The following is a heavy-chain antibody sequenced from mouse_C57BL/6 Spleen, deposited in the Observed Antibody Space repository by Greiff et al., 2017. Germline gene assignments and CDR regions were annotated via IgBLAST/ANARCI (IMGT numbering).Heavy chain of an antibody. CDR2: ISSGGDYI. CDR3: TREGYYGSSLDY. Sequence: EVQRVESGEGLVKPGGSLKLSCAASGFTFSSYAMSWVRQTPEKRLEWVAYISSGGDYIYYADTVKGRFTISRDNARNTLYLQMSSLKSEDTAMYYCTREGYYGSSLDYWGQGTTLTVSS. J-gene: IGHJ2*01. CDR1: GFTFSSYA. V-gene: IGHV5-9-1*02. D-gene: IGHD1-1*01.